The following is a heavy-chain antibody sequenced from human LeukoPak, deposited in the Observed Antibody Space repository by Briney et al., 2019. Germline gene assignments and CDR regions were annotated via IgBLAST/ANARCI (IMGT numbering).Heavy chain of an antibody. D-gene: IGHD1-26*01. CDR1: GYTFTSYG. CDR2: ISAYNGNT. V-gene: IGHV1-18*01. CDR3: ARLEVIVGPPNWFDP. Sequence: ASVKVSCKASGYTFTSYGISWVRQAPGQGLEWMGWISAYNGNTNYAQKLQGRVTMTTDTSTSTAYMELRSLRSDDTAVYYCARLEVIVGPPNWFDPWGQGTLVTVSS. J-gene: IGHJ5*02.